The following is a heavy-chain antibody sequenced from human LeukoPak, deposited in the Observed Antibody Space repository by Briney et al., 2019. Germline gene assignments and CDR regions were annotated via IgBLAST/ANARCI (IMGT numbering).Heavy chain of an antibody. J-gene: IGHJ4*02. Sequence: GRSLRLSCAASGFTFRNYGMHWVRQAPGKGLEWVAVISYDGTQKFYADSVKGRFTISRDNSKNTLYLQMNSLRAEDTAVYYCAKDPSSGWPYFDYWGQGTLVTVSS. CDR3: AKDPSSGWPYFDY. V-gene: IGHV3-30*18. CDR2: ISYDGTQK. D-gene: IGHD6-19*01. CDR1: GFTFRNYG.